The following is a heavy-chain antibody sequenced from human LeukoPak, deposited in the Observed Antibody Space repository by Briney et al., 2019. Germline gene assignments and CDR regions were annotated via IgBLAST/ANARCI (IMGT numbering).Heavy chain of an antibody. CDR3: VRDGEGVAISVNFWFDP. Sequence: ASVKVSCKASGFTLTNYDIDWVRQAPGQGLEWMGWMNPINGNTGYARKFQGRVTMTRDTSISTAYMELRSLTSEDTAIYYCVRDGEGVAISVNFWFDPWGQGTLVTVSS. CDR2: MNPINGNT. J-gene: IGHJ5*02. CDR1: GFTLTNYD. D-gene: IGHD3-10*01. V-gene: IGHV1-8*01.